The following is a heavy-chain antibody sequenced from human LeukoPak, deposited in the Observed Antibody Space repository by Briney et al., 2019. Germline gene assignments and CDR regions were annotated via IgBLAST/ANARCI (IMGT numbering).Heavy chain of an antibody. D-gene: IGHD2-2*01. V-gene: IGHV3-33*08. CDR3: ARGASSTSCYFDY. Sequence: PGGSLRLSCAASGFTFSSYSMNWVRQAPGKGLEWVAVIWYDGSNKYYADSVKGRFTISRDNSKNTLYLQMNSLRAEDTAVYYCARGASSTSCYFDYWGQGTLVTVSS. CDR2: IWYDGSNK. J-gene: IGHJ4*02. CDR1: GFTFSSYS.